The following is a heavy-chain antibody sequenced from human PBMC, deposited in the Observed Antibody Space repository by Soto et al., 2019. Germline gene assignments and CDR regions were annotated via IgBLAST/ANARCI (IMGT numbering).Heavy chain of an antibody. CDR2: IYPGDSDT. CDR3: ARHAEYYDSSGRVDY. V-gene: IGHV5-51*01. CDR1: GYSFTSYW. J-gene: IGHJ4*02. Sequence: GESLKISCKGSGYSFTSYWIGWVRQMPGKGLEWMGIIYPGDSDTRYSPSFQGQVTISADKSISTAYLQWSSLKASDTAMYYCARHAEYYDSSGRVDYWGQGTLVTVSS. D-gene: IGHD3-22*01.